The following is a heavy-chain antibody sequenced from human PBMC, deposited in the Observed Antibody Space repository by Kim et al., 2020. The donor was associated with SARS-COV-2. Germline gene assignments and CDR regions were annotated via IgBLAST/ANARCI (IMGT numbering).Heavy chain of an antibody. V-gene: IGHV6-1*01. CDR3: ARAIAPAGKGFDY. CDR2: TYYRSKWYN. Sequence: SQTLSLTCTISGDSVSSNSAAWNWIRQSPSRGLEWLGRTYYRSKWYNEYAVSVKSRITIKPDTSKNQFSLQLNSVTPEDTAVYYCARAIAPAGKGFDYWGQGTLVTVSS. J-gene: IGHJ4*02. D-gene: IGHD6-13*01. CDR1: GDSVSSNSAA.